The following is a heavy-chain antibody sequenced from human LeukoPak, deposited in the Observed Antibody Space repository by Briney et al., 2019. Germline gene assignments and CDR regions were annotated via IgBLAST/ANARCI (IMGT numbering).Heavy chain of an antibody. J-gene: IGHJ6*02. CDR3: ARGLARVYYYGMDV. CDR1: GGSFSGYY. V-gene: IGHV4-34*01. CDR2: INHSGST. Sequence: PSETLSLTCAVYGGSFSGYYWSWIRQPPGKGLEWIGEINHSGSTNYNPSLKSRVTISVDPSKNQFSLKLSSVTAADTAVYYCARGLARVYYYGMDVWGQGTTVTVSS.